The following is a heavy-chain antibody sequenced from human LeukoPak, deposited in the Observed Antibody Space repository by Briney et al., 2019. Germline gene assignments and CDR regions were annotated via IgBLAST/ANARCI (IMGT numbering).Heavy chain of an antibody. V-gene: IGHV3-7*01. CDR1: GFTFSTKW. CDR2: IKPDGSEK. D-gene: IGHD6-13*01. Sequence: GGCLRLSCAASGFTFSTKWMTWVRQAPGKGLEWVANIKPDGSEKFYVDSVKGRFTISRDNARNSLYLQMNSLRAEDMAVYYCARGGSTSSWFRNDWGQGTLVTVSS. CDR3: ARGGSTSSWFRND. J-gene: IGHJ4*02.